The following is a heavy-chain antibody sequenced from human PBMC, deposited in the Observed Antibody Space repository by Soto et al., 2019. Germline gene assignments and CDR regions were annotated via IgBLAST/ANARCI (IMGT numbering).Heavy chain of an antibody. CDR2: IKQDGSEK. J-gene: IGHJ4*02. D-gene: IGHD3-22*01. CDR1: GFTFSSYW. Sequence: PXASLQLSCAASGFTFSSYWMSWVRQAPGKGLEWVANIKQDGSEKYYVDSVKGRFTISRDNAKNSLYLQMNSLRAEDTAVYYCARSLYYYDSSGTYYFDYWGQGTLVTVSS. CDR3: ARSLYYYDSSGTYYFDY. V-gene: IGHV3-7*03.